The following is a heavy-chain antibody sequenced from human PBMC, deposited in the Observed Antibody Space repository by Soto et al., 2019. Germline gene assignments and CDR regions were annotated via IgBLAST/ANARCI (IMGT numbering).Heavy chain of an antibody. V-gene: IGHV3-15*01. J-gene: IGHJ4*02. CDR1: GFTFSNAW. CDR2: IKSKTDGGTT. CDR3: TTDTPTYYYGSGSYYPSDY. Sequence: GGSLRLSCAASGFTFSNAWMSWVRQAPGKGLEWVGRIKSKTDGGTTDYAAPVKGRFTISRDDSKNTLYLQMNSLKTEDTAVYYCTTDTPTYYYGSGSYYPSDYWGQGTLVTVSS. D-gene: IGHD3-10*01.